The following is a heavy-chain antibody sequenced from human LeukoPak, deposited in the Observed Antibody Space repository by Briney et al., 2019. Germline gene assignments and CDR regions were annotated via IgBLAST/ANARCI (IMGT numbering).Heavy chain of an antibody. CDR2: INWNGGST. J-gene: IGHJ3*02. Sequence: PGGSLRLSCAASGFTFSSYEMNWVRQAPGKGLEWVSGINWNGGSTGYADSVKGRFTISRDNAKNSLYLQMNSLRAEDTALYYCVGDYYDSSGYYDAFDIWGQGTMVTVSS. CDR1: GFTFSSYE. CDR3: VGDYYDSSGYYDAFDI. V-gene: IGHV3-20*04. D-gene: IGHD3-22*01.